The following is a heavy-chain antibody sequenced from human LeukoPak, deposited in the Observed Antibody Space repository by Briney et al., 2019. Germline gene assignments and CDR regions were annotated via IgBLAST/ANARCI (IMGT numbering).Heavy chain of an antibody. V-gene: IGHV1-18*01. CDR3: ARVVSDELEQRNERGWFDP. Sequence: GASVKVSCKASGYTFTSYSISWVRQAPGHGLEWMGWINTYNGNTNYAQKLQGRVTMTTDTSTSTAYMELRSLRSDDTAVYYCARVVSDELEQRNERGWFDPWGQGTLVTVSS. D-gene: IGHD1/OR15-1a*01. CDR2: INTYNGNT. J-gene: IGHJ5*02. CDR1: GYTFTSYS.